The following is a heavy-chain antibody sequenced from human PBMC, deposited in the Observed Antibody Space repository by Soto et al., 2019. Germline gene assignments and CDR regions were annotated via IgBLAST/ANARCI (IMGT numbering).Heavy chain of an antibody. CDR1: GYTFTSYS. CDR3: ARDVGYGLIDY. V-gene: IGHV1-18*01. Sequence: QVQLVQSGAEVKKPGASVKVSCKASGYTFTSYSISWVRQAPGQGLEWMGWISTYNGNTYHARKLQGRVTMTTDTPTSTAYMELRSLRSDDTAVYYCARDVGYGLIDYWGQGTLVTVSS. J-gene: IGHJ4*02. D-gene: IGHD5-18*01. CDR2: ISTYNGNT.